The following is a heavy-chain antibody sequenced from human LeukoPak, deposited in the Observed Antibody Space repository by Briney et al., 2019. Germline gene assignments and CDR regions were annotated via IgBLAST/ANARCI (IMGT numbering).Heavy chain of an antibody. CDR3: ARTLPPPTDAFDI. J-gene: IGHJ3*02. Sequence: SETLSLTCAVYGGSFSGYYWSWIRQPPGKGLEWIGEINHSGSTNYNPSLKSRVTISVDTSKNQFSPKLSSVTAADTAVYYCARTLPPPTDAFDIWGQGTMVTVSS. CDR2: INHSGST. V-gene: IGHV4-34*01. CDR1: GGSFSGYY.